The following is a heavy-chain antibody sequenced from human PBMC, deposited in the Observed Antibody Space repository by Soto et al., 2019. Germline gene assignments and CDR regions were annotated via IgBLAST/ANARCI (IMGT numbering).Heavy chain of an antibody. CDR1: CYSISSGYY. V-gene: IGHV4-38-2*01. J-gene: IGHJ6*02. Sequence: SETLSLTCAVSCYSISSGYYWGWIRQPPGKGLEWIGSIYHSGSTYYNPSPKSRVTISVDTSKNQFSLKLSSVTAADTAVYYCARCGYSSSWYGSVYYYYGMDVWGQGTTVTVSS. CDR3: ARCGYSSSWYGSVYYYYGMDV. CDR2: IYHSGST. D-gene: IGHD6-13*01.